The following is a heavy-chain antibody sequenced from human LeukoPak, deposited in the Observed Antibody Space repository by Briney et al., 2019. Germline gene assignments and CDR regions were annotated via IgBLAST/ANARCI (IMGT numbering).Heavy chain of an antibody. V-gene: IGHV3-66*02. CDR2: IYSGGSP. CDR1: GFTVSNNY. Sequence: GGSLRLSCAASGFTVSNNYMIWVRQAPGKGLECISVIYSGGSPFYADSVKGRFTISRDNSENTLSLQMDSLRAEDTAVYYCAGVASSGPFYYYMDVWGEGSTVTVSS. D-gene: IGHD3-3*01. CDR3: AGVASSGPFYYYMDV. J-gene: IGHJ6*03.